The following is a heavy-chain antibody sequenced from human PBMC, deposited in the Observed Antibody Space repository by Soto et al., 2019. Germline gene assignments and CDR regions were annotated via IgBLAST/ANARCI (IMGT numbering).Heavy chain of an antibody. D-gene: IGHD2-15*01. Sequence: SETLSLTCTVSGGSISSSSYYWGWIRQPPGKGLEGIGSIYYSGSTYYNPSLKSRVAISVDTSKNQFSLKLSSVTAADTAVYYCARDLGVALATLTLDYSGQATLVSVSS. V-gene: IGHV4-39*02. CDR1: GGSISSSSYY. CDR3: ARDLGVALATLTLDY. J-gene: IGHJ4*02. CDR2: IYYSGST.